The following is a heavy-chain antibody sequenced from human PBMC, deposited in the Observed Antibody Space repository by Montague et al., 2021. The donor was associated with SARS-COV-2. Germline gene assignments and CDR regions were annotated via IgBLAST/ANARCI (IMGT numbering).Heavy chain of an antibody. CDR3: ARDSRTSVWGYWYHCLDV. Sequence: SETLSLTCGVSGGSINSYYWSWIRQPAGRGLEWIGRIYTSGRTNHSPSLKSRVTISVDTSRNHLSLKLTSVTAADTAVYYCARDSRTSVWGYWYHCLDVWGQGTKVIVSS. D-gene: IGHD2-2*01. CDR2: IYTSGRT. CDR1: GGSINSYY. J-gene: IGHJ6*02. V-gene: IGHV4-4*07.